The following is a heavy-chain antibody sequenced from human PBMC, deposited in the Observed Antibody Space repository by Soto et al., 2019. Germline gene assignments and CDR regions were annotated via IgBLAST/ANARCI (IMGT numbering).Heavy chain of an antibody. Sequence: GGSLRLSCEVSGFTFSAYWMHWVRQVPGKGLIWVSRISDDGSTTTYADSLKCRFTISRDNAKNTLYLQMNNLRADNTRLYFYTRVPRVSSTGTGAHWGQGTLVTVSS. V-gene: IGHV3-74*01. CDR3: TRVPRVSSTGTGAH. D-gene: IGHD1-1*01. J-gene: IGHJ4*02. CDR1: GFTFSAYW. CDR2: ISDDGSTT.